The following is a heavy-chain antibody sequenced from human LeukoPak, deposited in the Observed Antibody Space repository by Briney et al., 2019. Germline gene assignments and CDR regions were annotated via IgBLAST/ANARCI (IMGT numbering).Heavy chain of an antibody. J-gene: IGHJ4*02. V-gene: IGHV3-53*01. D-gene: IGHD2-2*01. CDR2: IYGGGTT. CDR1: GFTDNTYY. CDR3: ARDSEPVDQLLSFDL. Sequence: PGGSLRLSCAASGFTDNTYYMSWVRQAPGKGLEWVSVIYGGGTTYYADSVKGRFTISRDDSNNTLYLQMNSLRAEDTAVYYCARDSEPVDQLLSFDLWGQGTLVTVSS.